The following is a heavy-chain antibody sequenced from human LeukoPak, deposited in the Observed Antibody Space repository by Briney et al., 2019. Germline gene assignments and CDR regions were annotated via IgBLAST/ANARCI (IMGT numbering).Heavy chain of an antibody. CDR2: INPDSGGT. CDR1: GYTFTGYY. J-gene: IGHJ4*02. D-gene: IGHD1-26*01. V-gene: IGHV1-2*06. CDR3: ARDRLGNYYLFDF. Sequence: ASVKVSCKASGYTFTGYYMHWVRQAPGQGLEWMGRINPDSGGTNYARKFQGRVTMTRDTSINTAYMELSRLTSDDTAVYYCARDRLGNYYLFDFWGQGTLVTVSS.